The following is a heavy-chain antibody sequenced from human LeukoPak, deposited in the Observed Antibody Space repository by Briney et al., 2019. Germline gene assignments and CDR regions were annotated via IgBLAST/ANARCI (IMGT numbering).Heavy chain of an antibody. Sequence: ASVKVSCKASGYTFTGYYMHWVRQAPGQGLEWMGWINPNSGGTNYAQKFQGRATMTRDTSISTAYMELSRLRSDDTAVYYCARDLDTRNYVDYWGQGTLVTVSS. D-gene: IGHD5-18*01. CDR3: ARDLDTRNYVDY. CDR1: GYTFTGYY. J-gene: IGHJ4*02. CDR2: INPNSGGT. V-gene: IGHV1-2*02.